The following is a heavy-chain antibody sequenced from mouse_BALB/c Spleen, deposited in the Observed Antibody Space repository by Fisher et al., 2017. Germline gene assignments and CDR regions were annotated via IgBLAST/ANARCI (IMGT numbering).Heavy chain of an antibody. V-gene: IGHV1-42*01. J-gene: IGHJ4*01. CDR3: ARGLTMDY. Sequence: KFKGKATLTVDKSSSTAYMQLKSLTSEDSAVYYCARGLTMDYWGQGTSVTVSS.